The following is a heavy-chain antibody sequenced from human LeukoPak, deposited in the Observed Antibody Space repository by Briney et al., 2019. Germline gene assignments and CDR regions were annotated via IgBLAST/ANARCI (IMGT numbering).Heavy chain of an antibody. CDR2: ISDSGGST. V-gene: IGHV3-23*01. CDR3: AKNEYYYDSSGYWI. D-gene: IGHD3-22*01. CDR1: GFAFSDYW. J-gene: IGHJ4*02. Sequence: GGSLRLSCEASGFAFSDYWLTWVRQAPGKGLEWVSAISDSGGSTYYADSVKGRFTISRDNSKNTLYLQMNSLRAEDTAVYYCAKNEYYYDSSGYWIWGQGTLVTVSS.